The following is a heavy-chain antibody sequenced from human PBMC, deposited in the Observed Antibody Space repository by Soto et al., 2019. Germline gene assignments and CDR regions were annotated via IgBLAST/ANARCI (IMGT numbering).Heavy chain of an antibody. V-gene: IGHV1-2*02. J-gene: IGHJ4*02. CDR3: GRGRSGQIVVFY. Sequence: GASGKVSCKASGYTFTGHYIHWVRQAPEQGPEWMGEIGPESGATRYAQRFQGRVTMTRDMSITTVYMELNNLSPDDTAVYYCGRGRSGQIVVFYWGQGTPVTVSS. CDR2: IGPESGAT. CDR1: GYTFTGHY. D-gene: IGHD1-26*01.